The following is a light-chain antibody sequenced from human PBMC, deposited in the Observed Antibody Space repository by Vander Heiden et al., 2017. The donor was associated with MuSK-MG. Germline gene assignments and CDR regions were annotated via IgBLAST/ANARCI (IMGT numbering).Light chain of an antibody. V-gene: IGKV1-9*01. CDR3: QRLNSYPIT. Sequence: DIQLTQSPSFLSASVGDRITITCRASQGISSYLAWYQQKPGKAPKLLIYAASRFSGSGSGTEFTLTISSLQPEDFATYYCQRLNSYPITFGQGTRLEIK. CDR1: QGISSY. J-gene: IGKJ5*01. CDR2: A.